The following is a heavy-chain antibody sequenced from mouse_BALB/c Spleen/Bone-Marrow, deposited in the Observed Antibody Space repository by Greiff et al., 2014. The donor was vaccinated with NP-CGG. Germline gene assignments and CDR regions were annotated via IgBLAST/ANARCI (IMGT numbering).Heavy chain of an antibody. CDR3: TRSGYVMDY. V-gene: IGHV1S22*01. CDR1: GYTFTSYW. Sequence: LQQPGSELARPRASVKLSCKASGYTFTSYWMHWVKQRPGQGLEWLGNIYPGTGSINYDEKFKSKATLTVDTSSSTAYMQLSSLTSEDSAVYYCTRSGYVMDYWGQGTSVTVSS. CDR2: IYPGTGSI. J-gene: IGHJ4*01. D-gene: IGHD3-1*01.